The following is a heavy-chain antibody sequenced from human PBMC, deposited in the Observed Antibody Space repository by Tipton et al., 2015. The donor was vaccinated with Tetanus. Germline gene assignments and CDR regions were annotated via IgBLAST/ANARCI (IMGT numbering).Heavy chain of an antibody. CDR3: ARGGSYQLPLRPFDY. V-gene: IGHV3-53*01. CDR1: GFTVSSNY. D-gene: IGHD2-2*01. CDR2: IYSGGST. Sequence: SLRLSCAASGFTVSSNYMSWVRQAPGKGLEWVSVIYSGGSTYYADSVKGRFTISRDNSKNTLYLQMNSLRAEDTAVYYCARGGSYQLPLRPFDYWGQGTLVTVSS. J-gene: IGHJ4*02.